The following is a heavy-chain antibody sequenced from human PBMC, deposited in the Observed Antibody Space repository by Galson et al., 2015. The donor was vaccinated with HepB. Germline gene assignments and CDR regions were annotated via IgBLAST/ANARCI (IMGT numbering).Heavy chain of an antibody. Sequence: SLRLSCAASGFTFSSYWMHWVRHAPGKGLVWVSRINSDGSSTSYADSVKGRFTISRDNAKNTLYLQMNSLRAEDTAVYYCARDRGGYPGDFDYWGQGTLVTVSS. V-gene: IGHV3-74*01. CDR3: ARDRGGYPGDFDY. D-gene: IGHD3-16*01. CDR1: GFTFSSYW. J-gene: IGHJ4*02. CDR2: INSDGSST.